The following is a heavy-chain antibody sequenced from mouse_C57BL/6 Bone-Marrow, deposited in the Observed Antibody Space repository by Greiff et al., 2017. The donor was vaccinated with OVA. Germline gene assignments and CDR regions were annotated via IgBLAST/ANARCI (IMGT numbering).Heavy chain of an antibody. V-gene: IGHV1-81*01. CDR3: ARSGERYFDV. CDR2: IYPRGGNT. J-gene: IGHJ1*03. D-gene: IGHD3-1*01. CDR1: GYTFTSYG. Sequence: QVQLQQSGAELARPGASVKLSCKASGYTFTSYGISWVKQRTGQGLEWIGEIYPRGGNTYYNEKFKGKATLTADKSSSTAYMELRSLTSEDSAVYFCARSGERYFDVWGTGTTVTVSS.